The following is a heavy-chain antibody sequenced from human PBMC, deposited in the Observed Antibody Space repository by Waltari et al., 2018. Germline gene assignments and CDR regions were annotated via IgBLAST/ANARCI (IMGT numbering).Heavy chain of an antibody. CDR2: ITGDGSGT. V-gene: IGHV3-74*03. CDR1: GFTFSSYW. CDR3: ARYVVVTAGDY. J-gene: IGHJ4*02. Sequence: EVQLVESGGGLVQPGGSLRLSCEASGFTFSSYWMHWVRQVPGKGLVWGGRITGDGSGTTYAASVKGRFTISRDNAKNTLFLQMNSLRDEDTAVYYCARYVVVTAGDYWGQGTLVAVSS. D-gene: IGHD2-21*02.